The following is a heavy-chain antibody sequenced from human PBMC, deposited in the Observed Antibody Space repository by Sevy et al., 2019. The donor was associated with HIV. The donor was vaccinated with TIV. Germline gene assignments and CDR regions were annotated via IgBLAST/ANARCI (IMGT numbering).Heavy chain of an antibody. V-gene: IGHV3-74*01. Sequence: GGSLRLSCAASGFNFNIYWMHWVRQAPGKGLVWVSHINMDGTSTSYADSVKGRFTISRDNAQNTLFLQMNSLSAEDTAVYYCANFDCGGDCNGWGQGTLVTVSS. CDR3: ANFDCGGDCNG. CDR1: GFNFNIYW. D-gene: IGHD2-21*02. J-gene: IGHJ4*02. CDR2: INMDGTST.